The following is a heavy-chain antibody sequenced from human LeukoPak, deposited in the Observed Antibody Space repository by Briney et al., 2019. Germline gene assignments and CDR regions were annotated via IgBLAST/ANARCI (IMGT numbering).Heavy chain of an antibody. D-gene: IGHD3-10*01. CDR3: AKSRYYGSGNNFDY. CDR1: GFTFSNYW. CDR2: INRDGSER. V-gene: IGHV3-7*03. J-gene: IGHJ4*02. Sequence: GGSLRLSCAASGFTFSNYWMTWVRQAPGKGLEWVANINRDGSERYYVDSVKGRFTISRDNSKNTLYLQMNSLRPEDTAVYYCAKSRYYGSGNNFDYWGQGTLVTVSS.